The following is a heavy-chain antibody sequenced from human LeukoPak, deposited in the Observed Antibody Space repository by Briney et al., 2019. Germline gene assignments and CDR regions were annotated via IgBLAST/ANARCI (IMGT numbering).Heavy chain of an antibody. V-gene: IGHV3-23*01. CDR1: GFTFSSYW. D-gene: IGHD3-10*01. CDR2: ISGSGGST. Sequence: PGGSLRLSCAASGFTFSSYWMSWVRQAPGKGLEWVSAISGSGGSTYYADSVKGRFTISRDNSKNTLYLQMNSLRAEDTAVYYCAKDRIMVRGVIISGDAFDIWGQGTMVTVSS. J-gene: IGHJ3*02. CDR3: AKDRIMVRGVIISGDAFDI.